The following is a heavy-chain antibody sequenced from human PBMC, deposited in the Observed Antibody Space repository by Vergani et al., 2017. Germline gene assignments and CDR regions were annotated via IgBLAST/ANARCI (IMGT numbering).Heavy chain of an antibody. CDR1: GFTFSSYE. Sequence: VQLVESGGGLVQPGGSLRLSCAASGFTFSSYEMTWVRQAPGKGLEWDSYISSSGSTIYYADSVKGRFTISRDNAKNSLYLQMNSLRAEDTAVYYCARENGGYDFWSGRGGMDVWGQGTTVTVSS. CDR3: ARENGGYDFWSGRGGMDV. CDR2: ISSSGSTI. J-gene: IGHJ6*02. V-gene: IGHV3-48*03. D-gene: IGHD3-3*01.